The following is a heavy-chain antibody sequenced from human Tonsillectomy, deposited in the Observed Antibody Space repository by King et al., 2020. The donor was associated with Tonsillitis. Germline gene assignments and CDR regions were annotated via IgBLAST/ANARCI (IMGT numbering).Heavy chain of an antibody. CDR3: ARAQLGRDAFDI. CDR1: GYTFTNYY. CDR2: INPSGGSA. V-gene: IGHV1-46*03. J-gene: IGHJ3*02. Sequence: QLVQSGAEVTKPGASVRLSCKTSGYTFTNYYMHWVRQAPGQGLEWMAIINPSGGSASYAQKFQGRVTMTRDTSTSTVYMDLSSLRSDDTAVYYCARAQLGRDAFDIWGQGTMVTVSS. D-gene: IGHD1-26*01.